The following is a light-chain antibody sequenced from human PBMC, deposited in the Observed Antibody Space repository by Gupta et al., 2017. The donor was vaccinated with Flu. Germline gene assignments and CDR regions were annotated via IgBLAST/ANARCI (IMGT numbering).Light chain of an antibody. CDR1: QSISSW. Sequence: DIQTTQSPSTLSASVGDRVTITCRASQSISSWLAWYQQKPGKAPKLLIYKASSLESGVPSRFSGSGSGTEFTLTISSLQPDDFATYYCQQYNLLGSFGQGTKLEIK. V-gene: IGKV1-5*03. CDR3: QQYNLLGS. J-gene: IGKJ2*04. CDR2: KAS.